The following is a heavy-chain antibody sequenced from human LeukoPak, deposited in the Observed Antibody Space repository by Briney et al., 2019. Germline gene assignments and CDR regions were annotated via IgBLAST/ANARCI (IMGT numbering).Heavy chain of an antibody. J-gene: IGHJ4*02. V-gene: IGHV6-1*01. CDR2: TYYRSKWYN. Sequence: SQTLSLTCAISGDSFSSNSAAWNWLRQSPSRGLEWLGRTYYRSKWYNDYAVSVKSRITINPDTSKNQFSLQLNSVTPEDTAVYYCARGRLWFGKFDYWGQGTLVTVPS. CDR3: ARGRLWFGKFDY. CDR1: GDSFSSNSAA. D-gene: IGHD3-10*01.